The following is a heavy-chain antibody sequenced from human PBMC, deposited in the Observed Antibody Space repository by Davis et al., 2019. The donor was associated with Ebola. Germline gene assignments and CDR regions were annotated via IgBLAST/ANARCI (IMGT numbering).Heavy chain of an antibody. V-gene: IGHV1-18*01. Sequence: AASVKVSCKASGYTFSNYGISWVRQAPGQGLEWMGRISAYDGSTNYAQKLQGRVTMTTDTSTTTAYMELRSLRSDDTAIYYCARGRGVVPFFDFWGQGTMVTVSS. J-gene: IGHJ3*01. CDR3: ARGRGVVPFFDF. D-gene: IGHD2-15*01. CDR2: ISAYDGST. CDR1: GYTFSNYG.